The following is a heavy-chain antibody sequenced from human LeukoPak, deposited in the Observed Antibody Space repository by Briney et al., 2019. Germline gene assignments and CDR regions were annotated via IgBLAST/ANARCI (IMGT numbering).Heavy chain of an antibody. D-gene: IGHD3-16*01. CDR1: SGSINSYY. Sequence: SETLSLTCTVSSGSINSYYWGWVRQPAGRGLEWIGRVYTTGKTDYNPSLKSRLTMSIDTSKRQFSLNLTSVTAADTAIYFCARHGYTASHYFLDFWSQGTLVTVSS. V-gene: IGHV4-4*07. J-gene: IGHJ4*02. CDR2: VYTTGKT. CDR3: ARHGYTASHYFLDF.